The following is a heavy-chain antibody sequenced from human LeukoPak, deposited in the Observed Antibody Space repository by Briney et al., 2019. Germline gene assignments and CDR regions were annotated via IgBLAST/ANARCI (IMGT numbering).Heavy chain of an antibody. D-gene: IGHD4-23*01. Sequence: PSETLSLTCTVSGGSISSYYWSWIRQPPGKGLEWIGYIYYSGSTNYNPSLTSRVTISVDTSKNQFSLKLSSVTAADTAVYYCVRVDNGGNYFDYWGQGTLVTVSS. CDR3: VRVDNGGNYFDY. CDR2: IYYSGST. CDR1: GGSISSYY. V-gene: IGHV4-59*08. J-gene: IGHJ4*02.